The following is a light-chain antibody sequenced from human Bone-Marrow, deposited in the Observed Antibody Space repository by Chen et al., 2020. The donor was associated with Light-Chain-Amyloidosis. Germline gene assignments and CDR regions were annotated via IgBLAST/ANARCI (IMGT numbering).Light chain of an antibody. CDR3: AAWDDSLSALYV. CDR1: SSNIGSNY. V-gene: IGLV1-47*01. Sequence: QSVLTQPPSASGTPGQRVTISCSGSSSNIGSNYVYWYQPLPGTAPKLLIYRNKQRPSGVPDRFSGSKSGTSASLAISGLRSEDEADYYCAAWDDSLSALYVFGTGTKVTVL. J-gene: IGLJ1*01. CDR2: RNK.